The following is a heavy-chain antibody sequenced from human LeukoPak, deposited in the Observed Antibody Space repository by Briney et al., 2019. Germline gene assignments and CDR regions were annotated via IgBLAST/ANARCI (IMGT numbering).Heavy chain of an antibody. CDR2: IYYSGST. V-gene: IGHV4-59*01. Sequence: SETLSLTCAVYGGSFSGYYWSWIRQPPGKGLEWIGYIYYSGSTNYNPSLKSRVTISVDTSKNQFSLKLSSVTAADTAVYYCASSVIAVAGLDYWGQGTLVTVSS. CDR1: GGSFSGYY. D-gene: IGHD6-19*01. J-gene: IGHJ4*02. CDR3: ASSVIAVAGLDY.